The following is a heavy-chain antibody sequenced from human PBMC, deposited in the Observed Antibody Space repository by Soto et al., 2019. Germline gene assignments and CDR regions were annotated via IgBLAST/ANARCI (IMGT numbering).Heavy chain of an antibody. CDR2: IYYIGST. V-gene: IGHV4-31*03. J-gene: IGHJ5*02. CDR3: XXRSVFP. Sequence: QVQLQESGPGLVKPSQTLSLTCTVSGGSISSGGYYWNWIRQHPGKGLEWIGYIYYIGSTYYNPSLKSRVTISLDTSKXQXXLXXXSVTXXXXXXXXXXRSVFPWGQGTLVTVSS. CDR1: GGSISSGGYY.